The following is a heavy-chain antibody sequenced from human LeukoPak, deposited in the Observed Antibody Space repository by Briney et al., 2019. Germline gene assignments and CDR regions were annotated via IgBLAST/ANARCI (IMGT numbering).Heavy chain of an antibody. J-gene: IGHJ6*02. V-gene: IGHV4-34*01. CDR1: GGSFSGYY. D-gene: IGHD3-22*01. CDR2: INHSGST. Sequence: PSETLSLTCAVYGGSFSGYYWSWIRQPPGKGLEWIGEINHSGSTNYNPSLKSRVTISVDTSKNQFSLKLSSVTAADTAVYYCATPYYYDSSGYPTLGYYGMDVWGQGTTVTVSS. CDR3: ATPYYYDSSGYPTLGYYGMDV.